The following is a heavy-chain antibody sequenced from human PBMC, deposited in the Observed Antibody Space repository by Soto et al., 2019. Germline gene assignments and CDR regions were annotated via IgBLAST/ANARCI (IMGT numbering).Heavy chain of an antibody. CDR2: MYYSGST. J-gene: IGHJ5*02. V-gene: IGHV4-59*12. CDR1: GGSISSYY. Sequence: SETLSLTCTVSGGSISSYYWSWVRQPPGKGLEWIGYMYYSGSTNYNPFLKSRVTISVDTSKNQFSLKLSSVTAADTAVYYCVRTRSQLNWFDPWGQGTLVTVSS. CDR3: VRTRSQLNWFDP. D-gene: IGHD2-2*01.